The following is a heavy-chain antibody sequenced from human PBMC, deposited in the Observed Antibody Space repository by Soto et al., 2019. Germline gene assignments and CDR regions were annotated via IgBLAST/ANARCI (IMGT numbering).Heavy chain of an antibody. CDR2: INAHSGGT. V-gene: IGHV1-2*02. Sequence: ASVKVSCKASGFSFTGYYIYWLRQAPGQGLEWMGWINAHSGGTEYAQKFQGRVTLTRDTSISTAYMTLSSLRSDDTAIYYCAKDLTRQLAYWLDPWGQGTQVTVSS. CDR3: AKDLTRQLAYWLDP. J-gene: IGHJ5*02. D-gene: IGHD6-6*01. CDR1: GFSFTGYY.